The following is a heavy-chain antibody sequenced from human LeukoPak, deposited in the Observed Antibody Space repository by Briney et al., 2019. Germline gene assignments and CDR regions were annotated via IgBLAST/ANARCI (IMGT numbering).Heavy chain of an antibody. CDR2: ISSNGGST. J-gene: IGHJ4*02. V-gene: IGHV3-64*01. CDR3: ARRSGIAVAGAFDY. Sequence: PGRSLRLSCAASGFTFSSYAMHWVRQAPGKGLEYVSAISSNGGSTYYANSVKGRFTISRANSKNTLYLQMGSLRAEDMAVYYCARRSGIAVAGAFDYWGQGTLVTVSS. CDR1: GFTFSSYA. D-gene: IGHD6-19*01.